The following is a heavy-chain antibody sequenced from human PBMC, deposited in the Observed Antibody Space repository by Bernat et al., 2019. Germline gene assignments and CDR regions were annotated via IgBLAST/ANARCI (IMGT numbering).Heavy chain of an antibody. CDR3: ARGLNYDFWSGYDY. D-gene: IGHD3-3*01. CDR1: GLTFSSDV. Sequence: QMQLVESGGGVVQPGRSLRLSCAASGLTFSSDVMHWGRQAPGKGLEWVAVISYDGSNKYYADSVKGRFTIYRDNSKHTLYLQMNSLSAEDTAVSSCARGLNYDFWSGYDYFRQGTLVTVSS. J-gene: IGHJ4*02. CDR2: ISYDGSNK. V-gene: IGHV3-30*01.